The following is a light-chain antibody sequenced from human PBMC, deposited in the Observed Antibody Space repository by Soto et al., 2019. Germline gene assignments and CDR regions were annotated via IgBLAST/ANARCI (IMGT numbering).Light chain of an antibody. V-gene: IGKV1-5*03. CDR2: KAF. CDR3: QPYKSYSES. J-gene: IGKJ1*01. CDR1: QTISSW. Sequence: DIQMTQSPATLSGSVGDRVTITCRASQTISSWLAWYQQKPAKAPKLLSYKAFTLNSGVPSRFSGSGSGKDVTLTISSLPPDDFASCYCQPYKSYSESFGQGTKVELK.